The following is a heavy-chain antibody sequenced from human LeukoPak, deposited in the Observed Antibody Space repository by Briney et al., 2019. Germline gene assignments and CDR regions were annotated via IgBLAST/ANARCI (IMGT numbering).Heavy chain of an antibody. CDR1: GGSISSSSYY. Sequence: SETLSLTCTGSGGSISSSSYYWGWDRQPPGKGVEGIGSIYYSGSTYYNPSLKSRVTISVDTSKNHFSLKLSSVTAADTAVYYCARNRDGYNSFDYWGQGTLVTVSS. CDR2: IYYSGST. V-gene: IGHV4-39*07. J-gene: IGHJ4*02. D-gene: IGHD5-24*01. CDR3: ARNRDGYNSFDY.